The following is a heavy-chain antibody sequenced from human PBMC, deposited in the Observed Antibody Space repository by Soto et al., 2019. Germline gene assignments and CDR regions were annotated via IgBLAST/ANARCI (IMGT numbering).Heavy chain of an antibody. V-gene: IGHV4-39*01. D-gene: IGHD5-12*01. CDR2: IYYSGST. CDR1: GGSISSSSYY. CDR3: ARRAGAQRGYTDVDY. Sequence: SETLSLTCTVSGGSISSSSYYWGWIRQPPGKGLEWIGSIYYSGSTYYNPSLKSRVTISVDTSKNQFSLKLSSVTAADTAVYYCARRAGAQRGYTDVDYWVQGTLVTVSS. J-gene: IGHJ4*02.